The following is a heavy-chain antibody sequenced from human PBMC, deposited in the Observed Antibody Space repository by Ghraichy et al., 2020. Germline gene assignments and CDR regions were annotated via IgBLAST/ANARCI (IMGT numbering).Heavy chain of an antibody. CDR3: ARDSNLSVYAFDI. D-gene: IGHD4-11*01. CDR2: IYYSGST. CDR1: GGSISSYY. V-gene: IGHV4-59*01. J-gene: IGHJ3*02. Sequence: SQTLSLTCAVSGGSISSYYWSWMRQPPGKGLEWIGYIYYSGSTNYNPSLKSRVTISVDTSKNQFSLKLSSVTAADMAVYYCARDSNLSVYAFDIWGQGTMVTVSS.